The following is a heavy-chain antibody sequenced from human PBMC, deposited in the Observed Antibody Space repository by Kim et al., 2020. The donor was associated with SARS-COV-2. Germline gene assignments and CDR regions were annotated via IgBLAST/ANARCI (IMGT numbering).Heavy chain of an antibody. D-gene: IGHD3-10*01. J-gene: IGHJ3*02. CDR1: GVSISTPDFY. V-gene: IGHV4-39*01. CDR3: ARHSDLRYGDDTDAFGM. CDR2: IYYSGTT. Sequence: LETLSLTCTVSGVSISTPDFYWSWVRQPPGKGLELIGTIYYSGTTHYNPSLMSRVTISRDTSKNQFSLKLTSMTAADTAVYYCARHSDLRYGDDTDAFGMWGQGTLVTVSS.